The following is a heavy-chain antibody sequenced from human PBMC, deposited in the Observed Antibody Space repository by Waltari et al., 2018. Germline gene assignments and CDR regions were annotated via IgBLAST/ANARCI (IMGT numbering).Heavy chain of an antibody. CDR2: ITSKSDGATT. V-gene: IGHV3-15*01. Sequence: EVQMVESGGGSMKPGDSLRLSCVASGFRFTPAWLTWVRQAPGKGLEWVGRITSKSDGATTDYAAPVKDRFSISREDSQNMVFLQMNSLRTEDTAVYFCTTLDAPWGGWGHGTLVTVSS. CDR3: TTLDAPWGG. D-gene: IGHD7-27*01. CDR1: GFRFTPAW. J-gene: IGHJ4*01.